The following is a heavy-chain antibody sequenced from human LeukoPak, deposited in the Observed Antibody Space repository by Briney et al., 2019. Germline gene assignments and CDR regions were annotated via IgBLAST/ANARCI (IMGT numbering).Heavy chain of an antibody. V-gene: IGHV4-34*01. CDR2: INHSGST. CDR3: ARWGYCSGGSCYYSYSYYYGMDV. CDR1: GGSFSGYY. D-gene: IGHD2-15*01. Sequence: SETLSLTCAVYGGSFSGYYWSWIRQPPGKGLEWIGEINHSGSTNYNPSLKSRVTISVDTSKNQFSLKLSSVTAADTAVYYCARWGYCSGGSCYYSYSYYYGMDVWGQGTTVTVSS. J-gene: IGHJ6*02.